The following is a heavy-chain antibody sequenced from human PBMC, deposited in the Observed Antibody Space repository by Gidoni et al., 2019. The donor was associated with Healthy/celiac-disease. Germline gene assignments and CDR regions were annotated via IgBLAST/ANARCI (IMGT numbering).Heavy chain of an antibody. J-gene: IGHJ5*02. CDR3: ARGPRVWGSYRHLYNWFDP. V-gene: IGHV4-34*01. D-gene: IGHD3-16*02. Sequence: QVQLQQWGAGLLKPSETLSLTCAVYGGSFSGYYWSWIRQPPGKGLEWIGEINHSGSTNYNPSLKSRVTISVDTSKNQFSLKLSSVTAADTAVYYCARGPRVWGSYRHLYNWFDPWGQGTLVTVSS. CDR2: INHSGST. CDR1: GGSFSGYY.